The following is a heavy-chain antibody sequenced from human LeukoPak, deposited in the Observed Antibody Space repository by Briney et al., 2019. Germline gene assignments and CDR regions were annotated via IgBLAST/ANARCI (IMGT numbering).Heavy chain of an antibody. V-gene: IGHV3-9*01. CDR1: GFTFDDYA. CDR3: AKDIVGYCSSTSCSTPLYYYGMDV. D-gene: IGHD2-2*01. Sequence: QSGGSLRLSCAASGFTFDDYAMHWVRQAPGKGLEWVSGISWNSGSIGYADSVKGRFTISRDNAKNSLYLQMNSLRAEDTALYYCAKDIVGYCSSTSCSTPLYYYGMDVWGQGTTVTVSS. J-gene: IGHJ6*02. CDR2: ISWNSGSI.